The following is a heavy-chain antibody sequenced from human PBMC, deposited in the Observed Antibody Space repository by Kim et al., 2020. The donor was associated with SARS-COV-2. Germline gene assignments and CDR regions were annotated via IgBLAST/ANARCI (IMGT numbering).Heavy chain of an antibody. CDR3: ARGGRAARSYYFDY. J-gene: IGHJ4*02. V-gene: IGHV4-59*09. D-gene: IGHD6-6*01. Sequence: NPSLKRRVTISVDTSKNQFSLKLSSVTAADTAVYYCARGGRAARSYYFDYWGQGTLVTVSS.